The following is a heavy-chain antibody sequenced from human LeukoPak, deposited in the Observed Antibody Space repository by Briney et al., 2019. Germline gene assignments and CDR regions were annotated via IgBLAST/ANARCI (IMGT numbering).Heavy chain of an antibody. Sequence: PSETLSLTCTVSGGSISSSSYYWGWIRQPPGQGLEWIGSIYYSGSTYYNPSLKSRVTISVDTSKNQFSLKLSSVTAADTAVYYCARVRTTVTTRRFDPWGQGTLVTVSS. CDR1: GGSISSSSYY. V-gene: IGHV4-39*07. CDR2: IYYSGST. D-gene: IGHD4-17*01. CDR3: ARVRTTVTTRRFDP. J-gene: IGHJ5*02.